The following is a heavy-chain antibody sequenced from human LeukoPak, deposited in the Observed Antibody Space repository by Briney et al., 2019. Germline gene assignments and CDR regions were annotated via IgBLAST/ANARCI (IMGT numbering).Heavy chain of an antibody. CDR1: GGTFSSYA. Sequence: ASVKVSCKASGGTFSSYAISWVRQAPGQGLEWMGGIIPIFGTANYAQKFQGRVTITADESTSTAYMELSSLRSEDTAVYYCARALTDSSGYYYFGNWFDPWGQGTLVTVS. J-gene: IGHJ5*02. CDR2: IIPIFGTA. CDR3: ARALTDSSGYYYFGNWFDP. V-gene: IGHV1-69*13. D-gene: IGHD3-22*01.